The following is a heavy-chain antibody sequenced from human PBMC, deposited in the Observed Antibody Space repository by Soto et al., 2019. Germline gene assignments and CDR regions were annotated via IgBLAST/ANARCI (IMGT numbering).Heavy chain of an antibody. J-gene: IGHJ4*02. CDR3: ARVDGDGYKSYYFDY. Sequence: QVQLVESGGGLVKPGGSLRLSCAASGFTFSDYYMSWIRQAPGKGLEWVSYISSSSSYTNYADSVKGRFTISRDNAKNSLYLQMNSLRAEDTAVYYCARVDGDGYKSYYFDYWGQGTLVTVSS. CDR1: GFTFSDYY. D-gene: IGHD5-12*01. V-gene: IGHV3-11*06. CDR2: ISSSSSYT.